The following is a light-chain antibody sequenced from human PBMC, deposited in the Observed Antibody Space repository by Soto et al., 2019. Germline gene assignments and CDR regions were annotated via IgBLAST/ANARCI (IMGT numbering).Light chain of an antibody. Sequence: DIEMTQSPSSLSASVGDRVTITCRASQSISTYLNWYQQKGGKAPKLLIHGVSSLQSGVPLRFSGSGSGTDFTRTISSVQPAEFATYYCPQGYSTRLSFGGGTKVELK. V-gene: IGKV1-39*01. J-gene: IGKJ4*01. CDR3: PQGYSTRLS. CDR2: GVS. CDR1: QSISTY.